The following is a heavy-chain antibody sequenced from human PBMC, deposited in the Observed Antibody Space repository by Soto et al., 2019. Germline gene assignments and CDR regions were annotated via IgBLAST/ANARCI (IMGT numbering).Heavy chain of an antibody. Sequence: SETLSLTCTVSGGSISSYYWSWIRQPPGKGLEWIGYIYYSGSTNYNPSLKSRVTISVDTSKNQFSLKLSSVTAADTAVYYCARLRYGSAKNYYYDGMDVWGQGTTVTVS. CDR2: IYYSGST. CDR1: GGSISSYY. D-gene: IGHD3-10*01. CDR3: ARLRYGSAKNYYYDGMDV. V-gene: IGHV4-59*08. J-gene: IGHJ6*02.